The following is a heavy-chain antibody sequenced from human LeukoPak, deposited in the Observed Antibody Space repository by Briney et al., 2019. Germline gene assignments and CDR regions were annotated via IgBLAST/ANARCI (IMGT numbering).Heavy chain of an antibody. CDR1: GDSISSYD. CDR2: IYYSGST. Sequence: PSETLSLTCTVSGDSISSYDWSWIRQPPGKGLEWIGYIYYSGSTNCNPSLKSRVTISVDTSKNQFSLKLSSVTAADTAVYYCARQGPDAFFDYWGQGTLVTVSS. CDR3: ARQGPDAFFDY. J-gene: IGHJ4*02. V-gene: IGHV4-59*08.